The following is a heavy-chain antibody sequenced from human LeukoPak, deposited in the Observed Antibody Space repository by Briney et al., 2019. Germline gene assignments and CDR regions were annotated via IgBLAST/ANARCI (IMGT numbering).Heavy chain of an antibody. J-gene: IGHJ5*02. CDR1: GGSISNYY. Sequence: SETLSLTCTVSGGSISNYYWSWIRQPPGKGLEWIGYIYYSGSTYYNPSLKSRVTISVDTSKNQFSLKLSSVTAADTAVYYCARHSRFGELSRWFDPWGQGTLVTVSS. V-gene: IGHV4-59*08. D-gene: IGHD3-10*01. CDR3: ARHSRFGELSRWFDP. CDR2: IYYSGST.